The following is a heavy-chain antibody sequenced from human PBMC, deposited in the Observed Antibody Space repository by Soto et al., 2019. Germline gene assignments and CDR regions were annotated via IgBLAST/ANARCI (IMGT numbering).Heavy chain of an antibody. V-gene: IGHV4-4*02. CDR1: SVSITSSNW. J-gene: IGHJ4*02. Sequence: TSETLSLTCDVSSVSITSSNWWTWVRQPSGKGLEWLGKISHSGTVNYNATLRSRVTISVDKPKNQLSLKLMSVTAADTAVYYCARDYDGFDYWGPGILVTVSS. CDR2: ISHSGTV. CDR3: ARDYDGFDY. D-gene: IGHD3-16*01.